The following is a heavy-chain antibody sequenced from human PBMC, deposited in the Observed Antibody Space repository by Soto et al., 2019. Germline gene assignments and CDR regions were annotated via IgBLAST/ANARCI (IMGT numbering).Heavy chain of an antibody. CDR3: AHSLIGYYYDSSGSNWFDP. D-gene: IGHD3-22*01. Sequence: GSGPTLVNPTQTLTLTCTFSGFSLSTSGVGVGWIRQPPGKALEWLALIYWHDDKRYSPSLKSRLTITKDTSKNQVVLTMTNMDPVDTATYYCAHSLIGYYYDSSGSNWFDPWGQGTLVTVSS. V-gene: IGHV2-5*01. CDR2: IYWHDDK. CDR1: GFSLSTSGVG. J-gene: IGHJ5*02.